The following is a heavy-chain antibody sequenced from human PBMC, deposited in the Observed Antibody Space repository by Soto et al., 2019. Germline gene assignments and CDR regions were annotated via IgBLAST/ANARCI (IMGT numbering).Heavy chain of an antibody. J-gene: IGHJ4*02. D-gene: IGHD3-3*01. CDR2: IIPILGIA. V-gene: IGHV1-69*08. CDR3: ARDSKGRYYDFWSGYYRY. CDR1: GGTFSSYT. Sequence: VQLVQSGAEVKKPGSSVKVSCKASGGTFSSYTISWVRQAPGQGLEWMGRIIPILGIANYAQKFQGRVTITADKSTSTAYMELSSLRSEDTAVYYCARDSKGRYYDFWSGYYRYWGQGTLVTVSS.